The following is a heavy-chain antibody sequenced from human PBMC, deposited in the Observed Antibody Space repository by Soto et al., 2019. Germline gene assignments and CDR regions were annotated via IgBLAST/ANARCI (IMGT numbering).Heavy chain of an antibody. CDR1: GYTFTSYD. CDR2: INPNSGNT. D-gene: IGHD3-22*01. V-gene: IGHV1-8*01. J-gene: IGHJ6*02. Sequence: ASVKVSCKTSGYTFTSYDINWVLQATGEGVEWMGGINPNSGNTGYAQKFQGRVTMTRNTSISTAYMELSSLRSEDTAVYYCARGHLKWFYYYYGMDVWGQGTTVTVSS. CDR3: ARGHLKWFYYYYGMDV.